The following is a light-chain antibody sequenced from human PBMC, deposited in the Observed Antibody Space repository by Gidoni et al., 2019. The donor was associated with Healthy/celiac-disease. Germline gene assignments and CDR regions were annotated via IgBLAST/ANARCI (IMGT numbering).Light chain of an antibody. J-gene: IGKJ5*01. Sequence: IVLTQSPGTLSLSPGERATLACRASQSVSSSYLAWYQQKPSQAPRLLFYGTSSRATGIPDRFSGSWSGTDFTLTISRLEPEDFAVYYCQQYGSSPETCGQGTRLGIK. CDR1: QSVSSSY. CDR2: GTS. V-gene: IGKV3-20*01. CDR3: QQYGSSPET.